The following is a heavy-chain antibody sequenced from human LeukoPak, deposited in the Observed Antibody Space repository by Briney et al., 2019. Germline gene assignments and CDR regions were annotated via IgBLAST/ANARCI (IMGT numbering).Heavy chain of an antibody. Sequence: GGSLRLSCEASGFTFDDYGMSWVRQPPGKGLEGVYGINRNGGSTDYADSVKGRFTISRDNAKNSHFLQMNSLRVEDTALYYCARGFRNGPFDCWGQGTLVTVSS. CDR1: GFTFDDYG. J-gene: IGHJ4*02. CDR2: INRNGGST. CDR3: ARGFRNGPFDC. V-gene: IGHV3-20*04. D-gene: IGHD2-8*01.